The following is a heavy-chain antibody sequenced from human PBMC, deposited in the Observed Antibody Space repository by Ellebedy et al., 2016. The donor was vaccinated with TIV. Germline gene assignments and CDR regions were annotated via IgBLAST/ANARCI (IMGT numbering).Heavy chain of an antibody. CDR1: GASISDVGSY. D-gene: IGHD3-16*01. Sequence: PSETLSLTCTISGASISDVGSYWSWIRQLPGTGLEWIGYVYHLGNTYYTPSLKSRVAISVDSSKNQFSLRLNSVTAADTGVYYCANGGSLSYGIFDYWGQGNLVTVSS. CDR2: VYHLGNT. CDR3: ANGGSLSYGIFDY. J-gene: IGHJ4*02. V-gene: IGHV4-31*03.